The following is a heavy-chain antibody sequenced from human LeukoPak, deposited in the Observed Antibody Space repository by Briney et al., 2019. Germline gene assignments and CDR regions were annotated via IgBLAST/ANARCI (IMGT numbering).Heavy chain of an antibody. CDR3: ARDSYTYYYDSSGYSDFDY. Sequence: GGSLTLSCAASGFTFSSYSMNWVRQAPGKGLEWVSTISNSSSYIYYADSVKGRFTISRDNDKNSLYLQMNSLRAEDTAVYYCARDSYTYYYDSSGYSDFDYWGQGTLVTVSS. J-gene: IGHJ4*02. V-gene: IGHV3-21*01. CDR1: GFTFSSYS. D-gene: IGHD3-22*01. CDR2: ISNSSSYI.